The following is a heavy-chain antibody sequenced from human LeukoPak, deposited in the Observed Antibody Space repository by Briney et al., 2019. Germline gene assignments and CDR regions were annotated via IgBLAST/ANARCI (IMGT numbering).Heavy chain of an antibody. D-gene: IGHD3-10*01. CDR3: VKCGGANHYVSGAYYDY. Sequence: PGGSLRLSCAASGFIFDDYGMSWVRQAPGKGLEWVSGLNWDSGSVAYAASVEGRFTVSRDNAKNSLFLQMNGLRLEDTALYYCVKCGGANHYVSGAYYDYWGQGTLVTVSS. J-gene: IGHJ4*02. CDR2: LNWDSGSV. V-gene: IGHV3-20*04. CDR1: GFIFDDYG.